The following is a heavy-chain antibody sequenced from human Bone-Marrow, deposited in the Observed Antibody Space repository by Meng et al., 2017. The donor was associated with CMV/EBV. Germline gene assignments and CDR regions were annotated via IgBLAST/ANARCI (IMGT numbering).Heavy chain of an antibody. V-gene: IGHV1-69*05. J-gene: IGHJ6*02. CDR1: GGTFSSYA. CDR2: IIPIFGTA. CDR3: ARSRGFTIFGVVIPPAYYGMDV. Sequence: SVKVSCKASGGTFSSYAISWVRQAPGQGLEWMGGIIPIFGTANYAQKFQGRVTITTDESTSTAYMELSSLRSEDTAVYYCARSRGFTIFGVVIPPAYYGMDVWGQGTTVTVSS. D-gene: IGHD3-3*01.